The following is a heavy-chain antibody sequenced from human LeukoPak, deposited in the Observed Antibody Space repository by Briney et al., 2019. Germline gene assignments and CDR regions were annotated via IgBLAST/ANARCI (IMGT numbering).Heavy chain of an antibody. CDR2: INWNGGST. CDR1: GFTFDDYG. V-gene: IGHV3-20*04. J-gene: IGHJ3*02. Sequence: GGSLRLSCAASGFTFDDYGMSWVRQAPGKGLEWVSGINWNGGSTGYADSVKGRFTISRDNAKNSLYLQMNSLRAEDTALYYRARGAHYYDSSGYLGGAFDIWGQGTMVTVSS. D-gene: IGHD3-22*01. CDR3: ARGAHYYDSSGYLGGAFDI.